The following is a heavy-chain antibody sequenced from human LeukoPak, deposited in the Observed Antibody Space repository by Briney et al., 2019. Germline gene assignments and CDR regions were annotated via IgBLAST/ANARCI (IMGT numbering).Heavy chain of an antibody. D-gene: IGHD3-9*01. V-gene: IGHV4-59*01. J-gene: IGHJ4*02. CDR1: GGSISSYY. CDR2: IYYSGST. CDR3: ARGIRYFDWLPDY. Sequence: SETLSLTCTVSGGSISSYYWSWIRQPPGKGLEWIGYIYYSGSTNYNPSLKSRVTISVDTSKNQFSLKLSSVTAADAAAYYCARGIRYFDWLPDYWGQGTLVTVSS.